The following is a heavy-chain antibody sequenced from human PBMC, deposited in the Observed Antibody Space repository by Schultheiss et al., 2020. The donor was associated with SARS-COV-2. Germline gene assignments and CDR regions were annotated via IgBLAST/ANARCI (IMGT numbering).Heavy chain of an antibody. J-gene: IGHJ4*02. V-gene: IGHV4-59*12. CDR3: ARDWRGEYYFDS. CDR2: IYSSGST. CDR1: GGSISTYY. Sequence: SETLSLTCTVSGGSISTYYWSWIRQPPGKGLEWIGYIYSSGSTNYNPSLKSRVTISVDTSKNQFSLRLSSVTAADTAVYYCARDWRGEYYFDSWGQGTLVTVSS. D-gene: IGHD3-10*01.